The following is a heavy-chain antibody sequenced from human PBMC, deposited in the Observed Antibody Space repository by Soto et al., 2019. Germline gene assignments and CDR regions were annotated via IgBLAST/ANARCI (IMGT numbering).Heavy chain of an antibody. CDR1: GGSISSGDYY. V-gene: IGHV4-30-4*01. Sequence: QVQLQESGPGLVKPSQTLSLTCTVSGGSISSGDYYWSWIRQPPGKGLEWIGYIYYSGSTYYNPSLKSRATXSXDXSKNQFSLKLSSVTAADTAVYYCARVGGFGATTIDYWGQGTLVTVSS. CDR3: ARVGGFGATTIDY. D-gene: IGHD3-10*01. J-gene: IGHJ4*02. CDR2: IYYSGST.